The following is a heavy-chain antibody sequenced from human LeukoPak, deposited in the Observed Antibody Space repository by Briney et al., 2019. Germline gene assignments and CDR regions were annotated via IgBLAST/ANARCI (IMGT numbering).Heavy chain of an antibody. Sequence: ASVKVSCKAPGGTFSSYTISWVRQAPGQGLEWMGRIIPILGIANYAQKFQGRVTITADKSTSTAYMELSSLRSEDTDVYYCARVPYYYDSSGYYEIGSAWGQGTLVTVSS. V-gene: IGHV1-69*02. CDR1: GGTFSSYT. D-gene: IGHD3-22*01. J-gene: IGHJ5*02. CDR3: ARVPYYYDSSGYYEIGSA. CDR2: IIPILGIA.